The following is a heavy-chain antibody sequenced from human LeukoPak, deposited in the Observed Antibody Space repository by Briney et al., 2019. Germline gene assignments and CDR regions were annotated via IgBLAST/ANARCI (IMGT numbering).Heavy chain of an antibody. D-gene: IGHD7-27*01. V-gene: IGHV1-24*01. Sequence: ASVKVSCKVSGYTLTELSMHWVRQAPGKGLEWMGGFDPEDGETIYAQKFQGRVTMTEDTSTDTAYMELSSPRSEDTAVYYCATAWGGSPIETRHAFDIWGQGTMVTVSS. J-gene: IGHJ3*02. CDR1: GYTLTELS. CDR3: ATAWGGSPIETRHAFDI. CDR2: FDPEDGET.